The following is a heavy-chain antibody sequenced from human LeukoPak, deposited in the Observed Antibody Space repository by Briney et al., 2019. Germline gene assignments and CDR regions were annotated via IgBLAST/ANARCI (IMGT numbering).Heavy chain of an antibody. Sequence: PGGSLRLSCAASGFTFSSYEMNWVRQAPGKGLEWVSYISSSGSTIYYADSVKGRFTISRDNAKNPLYLQMNSLRAEDTAVYYCARDRVVDTAMAHFDYWGQGTLVTVSS. J-gene: IGHJ4*02. CDR1: GFTFSSYE. CDR2: ISSSGSTI. V-gene: IGHV3-48*03. D-gene: IGHD5-18*01. CDR3: ARDRVVDTAMAHFDY.